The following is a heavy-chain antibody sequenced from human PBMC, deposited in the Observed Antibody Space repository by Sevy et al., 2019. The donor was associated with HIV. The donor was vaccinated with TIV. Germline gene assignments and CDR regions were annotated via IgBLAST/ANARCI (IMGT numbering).Heavy chain of an antibody. CDR2: IKQDGSEK. Sequence: GESLKISCAASGFTFSSYWMSWVRQAPGKGLEWVANIKQDGSEKYYVDSVKGRFTISREKAKNSLYLQMNSLRAEETAVYYCARDVLLWFGEGAFDIWGQGTMVTVSS. V-gene: IGHV3-7*01. J-gene: IGHJ3*02. CDR1: GFTFSSYW. CDR3: ARDVLLWFGEGAFDI. D-gene: IGHD3-10*01.